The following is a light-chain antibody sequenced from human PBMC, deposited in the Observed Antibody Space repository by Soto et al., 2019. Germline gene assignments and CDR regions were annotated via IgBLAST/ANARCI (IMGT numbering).Light chain of an antibody. CDR2: GAS. Sequence: EIVLTQSPGTLSLSPGERATLSCRARQSVSSTYLAWYQQKPGQAPRLLISGASSRATGIPDRFSGSGSGTDFTLTISRLEPEDFAVYYCQQYGSSPLLTFGGGTKVEIK. V-gene: IGKV3-20*01. J-gene: IGKJ4*01. CDR3: QQYGSSPLLT. CDR1: QSVSSTY.